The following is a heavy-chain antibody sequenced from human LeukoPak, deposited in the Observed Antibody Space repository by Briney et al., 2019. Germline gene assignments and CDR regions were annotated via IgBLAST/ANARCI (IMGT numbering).Heavy chain of an antibody. CDR2: IYYSGST. CDR3: ARVSYGSGSYNWFDP. V-gene: IGHV4-59*01. CDR1: GGSISSYY. D-gene: IGHD3-10*01. Sequence: SETLSLTCTVSGGSISSYYWSWIRQPPGKGLEWIGYIYYSGSTNYNPSLKSRVTITVDPSKSQFSLKLSSVTAADTAVYYCARVSYGSGSYNWFDPWGQGTLVTVSS. J-gene: IGHJ5*02.